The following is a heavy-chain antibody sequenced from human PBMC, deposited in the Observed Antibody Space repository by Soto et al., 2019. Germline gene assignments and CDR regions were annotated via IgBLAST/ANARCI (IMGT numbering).Heavy chain of an antibody. CDR3: ARDLRPNRY. CDR1: GFTFSSYW. Sequence: EVQLVESGGGLVQPGGSLRLSCAAAGFTFSSYWMSWVRQAPGKGLEGVANIKQDGREKYYVDSVKGRFTISRDNAKNALYLQMNSLRAEDTAVYYCARDLRPNRYWGQGTLGTVSS. D-gene: IGHD3-16*01. V-gene: IGHV3-7*01. CDR2: IKQDGREK. J-gene: IGHJ4*02.